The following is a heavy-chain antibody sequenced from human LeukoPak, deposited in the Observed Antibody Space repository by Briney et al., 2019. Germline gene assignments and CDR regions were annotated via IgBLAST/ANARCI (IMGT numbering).Heavy chain of an antibody. J-gene: IGHJ4*02. CDR2: IYYSGST. CDR1: GGSISSYY. V-gene: IGHV4-59*01. CDR3: ARAGIAARSSFDY. D-gene: IGHD6-6*01. Sequence: SETLSLTCTVSGGSISSYYWSWIRQPPGKGLEWIGYIYYSGSTNYNPSLKSRVTISVDTSKNHFSLKLSSVTAADTAVYYCARAGIAARSSFDYWGLGTLVTVSS.